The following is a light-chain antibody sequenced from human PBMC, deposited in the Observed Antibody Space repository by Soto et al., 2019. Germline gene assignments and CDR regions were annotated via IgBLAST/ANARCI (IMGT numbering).Light chain of an antibody. V-gene: IGKV1-33*01. CDR1: QDISNY. Sequence: DMQLTQSPSSLSASVGDRVTITCRASQDISNYLHWYQQKPGKAPKLLIYDASNLEGGVPSRFSGSGSGTYFTFTINSLQPEDVATYYCQQYESLPLTFGGGTRVEIK. CDR2: DAS. CDR3: QQYESLPLT. J-gene: IGKJ4*01.